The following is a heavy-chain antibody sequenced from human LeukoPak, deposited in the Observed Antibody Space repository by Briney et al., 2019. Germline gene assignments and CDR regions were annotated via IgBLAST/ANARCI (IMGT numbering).Heavy chain of an antibody. D-gene: IGHD2-15*01. J-gene: IGHJ4*02. CDR1: DGSISSSSYY. CDR3: ARDHCSGGSCYDTGDYYFDY. V-gene: IGHV4-61*01. CDR2: IYYSGST. Sequence: SETLSLTCTVSDGSISSSSYYWGWIRQPPGKGLEWIGYIYYSGSTNYNPSLKSRVTISVDTSKNQFSLKLSSVTAADTAVYYCARDHCSGGSCYDTGDYYFDYWGQGTLDTVSS.